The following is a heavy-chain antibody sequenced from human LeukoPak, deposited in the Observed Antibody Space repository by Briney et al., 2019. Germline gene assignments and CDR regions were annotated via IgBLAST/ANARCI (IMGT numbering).Heavy chain of an antibody. CDR3: ARVRASYYYYYYMDV. J-gene: IGHJ6*03. Sequence: ASVKVSCKASGYTFTSYDINWVRQATGQGLEWMGWMNPNSGNTGYAQKFQGRVTITRNTSISTAYMELSSLRSEDTAVYYCARVRASYYYYYYMDVWGKGTTVTVSS. V-gene: IGHV1-8*03. CDR2: MNPNSGNT. CDR1: GYTFTSYD. D-gene: IGHD5-12*01.